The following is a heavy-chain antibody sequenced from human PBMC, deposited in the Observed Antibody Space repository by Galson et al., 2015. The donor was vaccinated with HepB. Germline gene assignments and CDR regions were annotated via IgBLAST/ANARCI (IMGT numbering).Heavy chain of an antibody. CDR1: GDSLNSGGYS. J-gene: IGHJ4*02. V-gene: IGHV4-30-2*01. CDR3: VRAPTMVPYYFDH. CDR2: ISHSGST. Sequence: TLSLTCAVSGDSLNSGGYSWNWIRQPPGKGLEWIGFISHSGSTYYSPSLKSRVTMSVDWSKNLFSLRLSSVTAADTAMYYCVRAPTMVPYYFDHWGQGILVTVSS. D-gene: IGHD2-8*01.